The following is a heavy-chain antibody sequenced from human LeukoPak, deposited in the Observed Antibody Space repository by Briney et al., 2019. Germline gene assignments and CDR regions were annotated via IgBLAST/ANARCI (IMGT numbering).Heavy chain of an antibody. CDR2: VKLDGSGK. Sequence: PGGSLRLSCGASGFTFSSYWMSWVRQAPGKGLEWVANVKLDGSGKYYVESVRGRFTISRDNAKNSLYLQMNSLRAEDTAVYYRAREGIVEAVKLAFFDLWGRGTPVTVSS. V-gene: IGHV3-7*05. CDR3: AREGIVEAVKLAFFDL. D-gene: IGHD2/OR15-2a*01. CDR1: GFTFSSYW. J-gene: IGHJ2*01.